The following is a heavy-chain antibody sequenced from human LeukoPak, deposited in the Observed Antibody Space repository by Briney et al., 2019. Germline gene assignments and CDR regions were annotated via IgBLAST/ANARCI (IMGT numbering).Heavy chain of an antibody. CDR1: GGSISSYY. CDR2: IYYSGST. V-gene: IGHV4-59*01. J-gene: IGHJ2*01. Sequence: SSETLSLTCTVSGGSISSYYWSWIRQPPGKGLEWIGYIYYSGSTNYNPSLKSRVTISVDTSKNQFSLKLSSVTAADTAVYYCASHYDSSGYNYWYFDLWGRGTLVTVSS. CDR3: ASHYDSSGYNYWYFDL. D-gene: IGHD3-22*01.